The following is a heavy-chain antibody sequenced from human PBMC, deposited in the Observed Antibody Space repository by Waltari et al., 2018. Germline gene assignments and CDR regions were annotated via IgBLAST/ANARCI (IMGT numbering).Heavy chain of an antibody. Sequence: QLQLQESGPGLVKPSETLSLTCTVSGGSISSSTYYWGWIRQPPGKGLEWIGSIYYSGSTYYNPSLKSRVTISVDTSKNQFSLKLSSVTAADTAVYYCARLSAALDFDYWGQGTLVTVSS. CDR3: ARLSAALDFDY. CDR2: IYYSGST. V-gene: IGHV4-39*01. CDR1: GGSISSSTYY. D-gene: IGHD6-13*01. J-gene: IGHJ4*02.